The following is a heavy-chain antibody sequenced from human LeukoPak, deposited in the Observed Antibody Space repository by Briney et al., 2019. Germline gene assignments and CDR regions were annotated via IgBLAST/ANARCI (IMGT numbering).Heavy chain of an antibody. Sequence: PSETLSLTCAVYGGSFSGYYWSWIRQPPGKGLEWIGEINHSGSTNYNPSLKSRVTISVDTSKNQFSLKLSSVTAADTAVYYCARGVSSGWYYYYYYYYYMDVWGKGTTVTVSS. D-gene: IGHD6-19*01. V-gene: IGHV4-34*01. CDR2: INHSGST. CDR1: GGSFSGYY. J-gene: IGHJ6*03. CDR3: ARGVSSGWYYYYYYYYYMDV.